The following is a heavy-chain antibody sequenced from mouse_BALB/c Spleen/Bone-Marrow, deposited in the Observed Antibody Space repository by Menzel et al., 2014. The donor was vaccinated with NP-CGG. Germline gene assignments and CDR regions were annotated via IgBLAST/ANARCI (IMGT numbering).Heavy chain of an antibody. CDR1: GFTFTDYY. CDR3: AEDKGRVFFDY. CDR2: IRNKANGYKT. J-gene: IGHJ2*01. V-gene: IGHV7-3*02. Sequence: EVKLVESGGGLVQPGGSLKLSCATSGFTFTDYYMNWVRQPPGKALEWLGFIRNKANGYKTEYSAYVKGRFTISRDNSQYILYLQMNTLRADDNAAYYYAEDKGRVFFDYWGQGTTLTVSS.